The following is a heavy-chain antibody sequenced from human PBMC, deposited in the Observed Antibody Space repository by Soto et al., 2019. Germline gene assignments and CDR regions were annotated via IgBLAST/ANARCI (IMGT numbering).Heavy chain of an antibody. CDR1: GFTFSSYA. Sequence: GRSLRLSCAASGFTFSSYAMSWVRQAPGKGLEWVSAISGSGGSTYYADSVKGRFSISRDNSKNTLYLQMNSLRAEDTAVYYCAKARDSSTWYYFDYWGQGTLVTSPQ. CDR3: AKARDSSTWYYFDY. CDR2: ISGSGGST. V-gene: IGHV3-23*01. J-gene: IGHJ4*02. D-gene: IGHD6-13*01.